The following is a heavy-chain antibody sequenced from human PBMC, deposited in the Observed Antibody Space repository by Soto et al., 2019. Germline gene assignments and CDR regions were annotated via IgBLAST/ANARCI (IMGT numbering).Heavy chain of an antibody. CDR1: GFTFSDYW. J-gene: IGHJ4*02. Sequence: EVQLVESGGGLVQPGGSLRLSCAASGFTFSDYWMHWVRQGPGKGLVWVSRINGDGSSTSYADSVKGRFTISRDNAKNTLSLQMNSLRVEDTAVYYCARGPFRYSGYDNYFDSWGQGTLVTVSS. CDR3: ARGPFRYSGYDNYFDS. V-gene: IGHV3-74*01. D-gene: IGHD5-12*01. CDR2: INGDGSST.